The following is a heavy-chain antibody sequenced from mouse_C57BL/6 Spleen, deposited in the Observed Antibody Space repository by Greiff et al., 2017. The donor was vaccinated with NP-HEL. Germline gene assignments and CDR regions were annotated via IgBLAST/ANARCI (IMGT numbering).Heavy chain of an antibody. CDR1: GYSITSGYY. Sequence: EVQLVESGPGLVKPSQSLSLTCPVTGYSITSGYYWNWIRQFPGNKLEWMGYISYDGSNNYNPSLKNRISITRDTSKNQFFLKLNSVTTEDTATYYCARDTGLLHSSGYWFAYWGQGTLVTVSA. D-gene: IGHD3-1*01. CDR2: ISYDGSN. V-gene: IGHV3-6*01. J-gene: IGHJ3*01. CDR3: ARDTGLLHSSGYWFAY.